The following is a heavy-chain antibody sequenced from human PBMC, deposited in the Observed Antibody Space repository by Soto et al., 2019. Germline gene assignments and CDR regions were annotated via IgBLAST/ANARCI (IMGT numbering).Heavy chain of an antibody. V-gene: IGHV4-61*01. CDR3: ASSIAAAGTHYYGMDV. Sequence: QVQLQESGPGLVKPSETLSLTCTVSGGSVSSGSYYWSWIRQPPGKGLEWIGYIYYSGSTNYNPSLNGRGTISVDTSQNQFSLKLSSVTAADTAVYYCASSIAAAGTHYYGMDVWGQGTTVTVSS. D-gene: IGHD6-13*01. CDR1: GGSVSSGSYY. J-gene: IGHJ6*02. CDR2: IYYSGST.